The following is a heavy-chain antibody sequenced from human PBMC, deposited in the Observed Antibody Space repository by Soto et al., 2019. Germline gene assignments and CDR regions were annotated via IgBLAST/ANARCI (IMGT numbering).Heavy chain of an antibody. CDR3: ARWPPGIVVVTALGDAFDI. Sequence: GESLKISCKGSVYSFTSYWIGWVRQMPGKGLEWMGIIYPGDSDTRYSPSFQGQVTISADKSISTAYLQWSSLKASDTAMYYCARWPPGIVVVTALGDAFDIWGRGTMVTVSS. CDR2: IYPGDSDT. CDR1: VYSFTSYW. J-gene: IGHJ3*02. D-gene: IGHD2-21*02. V-gene: IGHV5-51*01.